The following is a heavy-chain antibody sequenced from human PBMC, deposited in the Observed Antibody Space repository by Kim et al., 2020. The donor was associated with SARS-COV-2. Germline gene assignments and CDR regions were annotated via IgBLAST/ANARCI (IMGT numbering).Heavy chain of an antibody. CDR2: IKSKTDGGTT. Sequence: GGSLRLSCAASGFTFSNAWMSWVRQAPGKGLEWVGRIKSKTDGGTTDYAAPVKGRFTISRDDSKNTLYLQMNSLKTEDTAVYYCTTGDLSSSIVVVTADAFDIWGQGTMVTVSS. V-gene: IGHV3-15*01. CDR1: GFTFSNAW. J-gene: IGHJ3*02. CDR3: TTGDLSSSIVVVTADAFDI. D-gene: IGHD2-21*02.